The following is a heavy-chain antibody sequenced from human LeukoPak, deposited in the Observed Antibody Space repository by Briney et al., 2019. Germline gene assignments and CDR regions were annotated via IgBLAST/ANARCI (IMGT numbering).Heavy chain of an antibody. CDR3: ARVMMGATVTTFHYYCMDV. D-gene: IGHD4-11*01. CDR1: GFTFSHYS. V-gene: IGHV3-21*01. J-gene: IGHJ6*03. Sequence: GGSLRLSCAASGFTFSHYSIDGVRQAPGRGLERVASITSSSSHIYYADSVKGRFTISRDNAKNALYLQMNSLRAEDTAIYYCARVMMGATVTTFHYYCMDVWGGGTTVTVSS. CDR2: ITSSSSHI.